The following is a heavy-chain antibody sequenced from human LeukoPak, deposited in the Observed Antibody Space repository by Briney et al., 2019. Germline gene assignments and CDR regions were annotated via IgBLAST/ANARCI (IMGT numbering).Heavy chain of an antibody. V-gene: IGHV1-2*02. Sequence: GASVKVSCKASGYTFTNYYMHWVRQAPGQGLEWMGWIDPNSGGTNYAQKFQGRVTMTRDTSISTAYMELSTLRSDDTAVYYCARDPRYYDILTGKNAFDIWGQGTMVTVSS. J-gene: IGHJ3*02. CDR2: IDPNSGGT. CDR1: GYTFTNYY. D-gene: IGHD3-9*01. CDR3: ARDPRYYDILTGKNAFDI.